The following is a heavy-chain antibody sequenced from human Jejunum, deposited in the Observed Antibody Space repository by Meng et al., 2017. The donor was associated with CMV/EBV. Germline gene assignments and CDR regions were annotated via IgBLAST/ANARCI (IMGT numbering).Heavy chain of an antibody. Sequence: ASAFAFSSDGMNWVRQATGKGREWVGFIRYDGTPNHAESVKGRFTISRDNSRDTLYLQMNDLRSDDMAIYYCTKAFGTTHFSDSWGQGTRVTVSS. V-gene: IGHV3-30*02. D-gene: IGHD1/OR15-1a*01. CDR3: TKAFGTTHFSDS. J-gene: IGHJ4*02. CDR2: IRYDGTPN. CDR1: AFAFSSDG.